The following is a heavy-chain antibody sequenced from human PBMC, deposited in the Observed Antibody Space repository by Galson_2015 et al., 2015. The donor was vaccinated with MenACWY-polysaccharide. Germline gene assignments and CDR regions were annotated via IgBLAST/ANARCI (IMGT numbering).Heavy chain of an antibody. CDR1: GFTFGAYT. V-gene: IGHV3-23*01. CDR3: VKAHETSGWNRGPGY. Sequence: SLRLSCAASGFTFGAYTMSWIRQAPGKGLEWVTVISIDGRNTYYADPVKGRFTISRDNSKNTLFLQMDGLTAEDTAVYYCVKAHETSGWNRGPGYWGQGTLVTVSS. J-gene: IGHJ4*02. D-gene: IGHD6-19*01. CDR2: ISIDGRNT.